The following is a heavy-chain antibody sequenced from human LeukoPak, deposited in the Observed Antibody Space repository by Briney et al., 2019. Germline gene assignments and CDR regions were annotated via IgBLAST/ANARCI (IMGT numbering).Heavy chain of an antibody. D-gene: IGHD6-19*01. Sequence: PGGSLRLSCAASGFTFSTFAMHWVRQPPGKGLEWVAVISDNGRNKYYGDSVKDRFTISRDNSKNTLYLQTNSLRAEDTAIYYCARNQWLSDYWGQGALVAVSS. CDR2: ISDNGRNK. CDR1: GFTFSTFA. V-gene: IGHV3-30*04. J-gene: IGHJ4*02. CDR3: ARNQWLSDY.